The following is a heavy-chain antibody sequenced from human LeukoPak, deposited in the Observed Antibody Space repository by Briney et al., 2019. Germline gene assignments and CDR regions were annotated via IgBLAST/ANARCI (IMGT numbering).Heavy chain of an antibody. J-gene: IGHJ4*02. CDR2: ISGSGGST. Sequence: QPGGSLRLSCAASGFTFSNYWMTWVRQAPGKGLEWVSAISGSGGSTYYADSVKGRFTISRDNSKNTLYLQMNSLRAEDAAVYYCAKDPYSGDTAMDDDDYWGQGTLVTVSS. CDR3: AKDPYSGDTAMDDDDY. CDR1: GFTFSNYW. V-gene: IGHV3-23*01. D-gene: IGHD5-18*01.